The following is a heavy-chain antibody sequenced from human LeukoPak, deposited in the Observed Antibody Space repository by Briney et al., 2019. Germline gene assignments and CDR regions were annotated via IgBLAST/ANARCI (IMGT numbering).Heavy chain of an antibody. J-gene: IGHJ4*02. V-gene: IGHV4-34*01. Sequence: SETLSLTCGVYGGSFSPYYWNWIRQPPGKGLEWIGEINHSGITNYNPSLKSRVTISVDTSNNEFSLKMSYVTAADTAVYYCARAGYYYGSGSYYIFDYWGQGTLVTVSS. CDR3: ARAGYYYGSGSYYIFDY. D-gene: IGHD3-10*01. CDR2: INHSGIT. CDR1: GGSFSPYY.